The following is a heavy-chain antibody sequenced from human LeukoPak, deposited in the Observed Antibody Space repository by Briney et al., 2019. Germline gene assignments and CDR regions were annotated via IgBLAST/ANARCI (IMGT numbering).Heavy chain of an antibody. J-gene: IGHJ4*02. CDR3: AKDKWTPGY. V-gene: IGHV3-7*01. CDR1: GFTFSNYW. Sequence: GGSLRLSCVASGFTFSNYWMTWVRQAPGKGLERVANIREDGSEKYYVDSVRGRFTISRDNTKNSLYLQMNSLRAEDTAVYYCAKDKWTPGYWGQGTLVTVSS. D-gene: IGHD1-26*01. CDR2: IREDGSEK.